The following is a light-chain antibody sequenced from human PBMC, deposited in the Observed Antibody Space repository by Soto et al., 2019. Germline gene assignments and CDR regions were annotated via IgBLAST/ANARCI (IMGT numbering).Light chain of an antibody. CDR2: GAS. Sequence: EIVLTQSPGTLSLSPGERADLSCRASQSVSSSSLAWYQQKPGQAPRLLIHGASNRATGIPDRFIGSGSGTDFTLTVTKLETEDFGVYYCQQYGRPWTFGQGTKVEIK. CDR1: QSVSSSS. J-gene: IGKJ1*01. CDR3: QQYGRPWT. V-gene: IGKV3-20*01.